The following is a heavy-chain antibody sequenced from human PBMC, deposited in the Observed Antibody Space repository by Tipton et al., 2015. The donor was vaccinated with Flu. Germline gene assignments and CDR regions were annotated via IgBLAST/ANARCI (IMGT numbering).Heavy chain of an antibody. CDR1: GFTFSDYY. J-gene: IGHJ5*01. CDR2: ISSSGTTI. D-gene: IGHD6-13*01. V-gene: IGHV3-11*01. Sequence: SLRLSCAASGFTFSDYYMSWIRQLPGKGLEWVSHISSSGTTINYADSVKGRFTISRDNAKNSLYLQMNSLRAEDTAVYYCARTWEDSTSWGVLYNWFDLWGQGVMVTVSS. CDR3: ARTWEDSTSWGVLYNWFDL.